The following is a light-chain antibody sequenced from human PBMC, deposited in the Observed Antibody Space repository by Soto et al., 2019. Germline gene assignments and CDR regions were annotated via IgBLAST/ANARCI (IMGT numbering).Light chain of an antibody. V-gene: IGLV1-44*01. CDR3: ATWDDSLNGLI. CDR1: SSNIKTNG. CDR2: SNN. Sequence: QSVLTPPPSASGTPGQRVTISCSGGSSNIKTNGVSWYQQVPGAAPKLLIYSNNQRPSGAPDRFSGSKSGTSASLAISGLQSEDEATYHCATWDDSLNGLIFGGGTQLTVL. J-gene: IGLJ2*01.